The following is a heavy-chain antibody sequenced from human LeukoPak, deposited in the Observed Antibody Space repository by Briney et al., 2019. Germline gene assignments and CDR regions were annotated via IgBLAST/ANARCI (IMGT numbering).Heavy chain of an antibody. CDR3: ARVTPIVVVPAAKGAFDI. D-gene: IGHD2-2*01. J-gene: IGHJ3*02. CDR2: IIPIFGTA. V-gene: IGHV1-69*13. CDR1: GGTFSSYA. Sequence: ASVKVSCKASGGTFSSYAISWVRQAPGQGLEWMGGIIPIFGTANYAQKFQGRVTITADESTSTAYMELSSLRSEDTAVYYCARVTPIVVVPAAKGAFDIWGQGTMVTVSS.